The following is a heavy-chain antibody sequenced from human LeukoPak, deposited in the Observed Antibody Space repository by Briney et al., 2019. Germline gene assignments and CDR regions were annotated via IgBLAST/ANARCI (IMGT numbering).Heavy chain of an antibody. Sequence: SETLSLTCTVSGGSISSSSYYWGWIRQPPGKGLEWIGSIYYSGSTYYNPSLKSRVTISVDTSKNQFSLKLSSVTAADTAVYYCARALVEMATIGAFDIWGQGTMVTVSS. CDR3: ARALVEMATIGAFDI. V-gene: IGHV4-39*07. J-gene: IGHJ3*02. CDR1: GGSISSSSYY. CDR2: IYYSGST. D-gene: IGHD5-24*01.